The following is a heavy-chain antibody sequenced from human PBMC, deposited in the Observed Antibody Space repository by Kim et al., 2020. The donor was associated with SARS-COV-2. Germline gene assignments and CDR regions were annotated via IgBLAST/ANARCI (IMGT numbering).Heavy chain of an antibody. CDR1: GFTFSSYS. CDR2: ISSSSSYI. D-gene: IGHD3-22*01. J-gene: IGHJ4*02. CDR3: ARDGEYYDSSGYYDY. V-gene: IGHV3-21*01. Sequence: GGSLRLSCAASGFTFSSYSMNWVRQAPGKGLEWVSSISSSSSYIYYADSVKGRFTISRDNAKNSLYLQMNSLRAEDTAVYYCARDGEYYDSSGYYDYWGQGTLVTSPQ.